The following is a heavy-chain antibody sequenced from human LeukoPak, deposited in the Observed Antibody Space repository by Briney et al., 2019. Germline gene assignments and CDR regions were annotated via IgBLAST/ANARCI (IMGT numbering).Heavy chain of an antibody. V-gene: IGHV3-23*01. Sequence: GGSLRLSCAASGFTFSSYAVSWVRQAPGKGLEWVSAISGSGGSTYYADSVKGRFTISRDNSKNTLYLQMNSLRAEDTAVYYCAKDKHYEMATPYDYWGQGTLVTVSS. D-gene: IGHD5-24*01. CDR2: ISGSGGST. CDR3: AKDKHYEMATPYDY. J-gene: IGHJ4*02. CDR1: GFTFSSYA.